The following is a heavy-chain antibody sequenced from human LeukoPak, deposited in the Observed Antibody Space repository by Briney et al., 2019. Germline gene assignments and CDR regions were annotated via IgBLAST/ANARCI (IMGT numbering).Heavy chain of an antibody. J-gene: IGHJ4*02. V-gene: IGHV4-4*09. CDR1: GDSSSRYY. CDR3: SREYSSGWYSSFGY. CDR2: IHTSGST. Sequence: SETLSLTCTVSGDSSSRYYWSWIRQPPGKGLEWIGYIHTSGSTNYNPSLKSRVIISLDTSKSQFSLRLTSVTAADTAVYYCSREYSSGWYSSFGYWGQGTLVSVSS. D-gene: IGHD6-19*01.